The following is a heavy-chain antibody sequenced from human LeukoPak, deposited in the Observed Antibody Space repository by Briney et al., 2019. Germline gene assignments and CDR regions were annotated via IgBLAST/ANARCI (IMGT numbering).Heavy chain of an antibody. CDR2: IYSGGST. Sequence: GGSLRLSCAASGFTVSSNYMSWVRQAPGKGLEWASVIYSGGSTYYADSVKGRFTISRDNSKNTLYLQMNSLRAEDTAVYYCARLLDTAMADYWGQGTLVTVSS. V-gene: IGHV3-53*01. CDR1: GFTVSSNY. CDR3: ARLLDTAMADY. J-gene: IGHJ4*02. D-gene: IGHD5-18*01.